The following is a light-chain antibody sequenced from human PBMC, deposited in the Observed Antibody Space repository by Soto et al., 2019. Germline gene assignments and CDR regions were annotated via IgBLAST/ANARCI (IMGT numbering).Light chain of an antibody. CDR3: QQLNTYPLT. V-gene: IGKV1-9*01. CDR2: AAS. J-gene: IGKJ4*01. CDR1: QDIGTS. Sequence: DIQLTQSPSFLSASVRDRVTITCRASQDIGTSLAWYQQRPGKAPKVLITAASTSQSEVPPRFSGSGSGPEFTLTISSLQPEDLATYYCQQLNTYPLTFGGGTKVVIK.